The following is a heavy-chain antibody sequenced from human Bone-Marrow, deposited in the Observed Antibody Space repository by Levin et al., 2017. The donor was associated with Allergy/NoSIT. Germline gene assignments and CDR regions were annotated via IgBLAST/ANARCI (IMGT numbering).Heavy chain of an antibody. CDR2: IDWDDGK. CDR3: ATVGVRRDYYYYGVDV. D-gene: IGHD3-16*01. V-gene: IGHV2-70*01. J-gene: IGHJ6*02. Sequence: SGPTLVKPTQTLTLTCTFSGFSLSTSGMCVSWIRQSPGKALEWLALIDWDDGKYYSTSLKTRLTISKDTSKNQVVLTMTNMDPVDTATYYCATVGVRRDYYYYGVDVWGQGTTVTVSS. CDR1: GFSLSTSGMC.